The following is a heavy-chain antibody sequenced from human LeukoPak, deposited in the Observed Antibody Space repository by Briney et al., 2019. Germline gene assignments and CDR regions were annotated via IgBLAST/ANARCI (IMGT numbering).Heavy chain of an antibody. Sequence: GGSLRLSCAASGFTFSSYDMHWVRQGTGKGLEWVSAIDTTGDTYYPGSVKGRFTISRENAKSSLYLQMNSLRARDTAVYYCARVLTARSGGYDAFDIWGQGTMVTVSS. J-gene: IGHJ3*02. CDR3: ARVLTARSGGYDAFDI. CDR2: IDTTGDT. D-gene: IGHD6-25*01. V-gene: IGHV3-13*01. CDR1: GFTFSSYD.